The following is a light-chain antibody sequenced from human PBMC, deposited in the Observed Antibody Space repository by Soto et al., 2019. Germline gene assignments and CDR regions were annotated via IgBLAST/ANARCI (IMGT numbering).Light chain of an antibody. V-gene: IGKV3-20*01. CDR1: QGVSGN. CDR3: QQYGSSGT. J-gene: IGKJ1*01. Sequence: EIVLTQSPATLSVSPGDTVTLSCRTSQGVSGNLAWYQQKPGQAPRLLIYGASNRATGIPDRFSGSGSGTDFTLTISRLEPEDFAVYYCQQYGSSGTFGQGTKVDIK. CDR2: GAS.